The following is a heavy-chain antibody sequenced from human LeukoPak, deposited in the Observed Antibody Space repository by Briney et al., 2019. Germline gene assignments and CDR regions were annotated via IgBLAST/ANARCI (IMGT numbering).Heavy chain of an antibody. CDR1: GFTFGDYA. D-gene: IGHD6-25*01. CDR3: AKFGGSDSMDV. J-gene: IGHJ6*02. Sequence: PGGSLRLSCTASGFTFGDYALSWVRQAPGKGLEWVGFIRSKVYGGTTEYAASAKGRFTISRDDSKSIAYLQMNSLKTEDTAVYYCAKFGGSDSMDVWGQGTSVTVSS. V-gene: IGHV3-49*04. CDR2: IRSKVYGGTT.